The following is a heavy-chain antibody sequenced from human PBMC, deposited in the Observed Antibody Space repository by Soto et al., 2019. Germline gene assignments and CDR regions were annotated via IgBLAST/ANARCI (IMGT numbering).Heavy chain of an antibody. J-gene: IGHJ4*02. Sequence: EVQLVESGGGLVKPGGSLRLSCAASGFTFSTYSMNWVRQAPGKGLELVSSISSGSRDIYYADSVKGRFAISRDNANNSLYLQMNSLRVEDTAVYYCTTTTVTSDFHFWGLGALVTVSS. V-gene: IGHV3-21*01. CDR3: TTTTVTSDFHF. CDR1: GFTFSTYS. CDR2: ISSGSRDI. D-gene: IGHD4-17*01.